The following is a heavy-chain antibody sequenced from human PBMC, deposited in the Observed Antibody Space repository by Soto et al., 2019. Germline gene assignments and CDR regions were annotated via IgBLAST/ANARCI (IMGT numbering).Heavy chain of an antibody. D-gene: IGHD2-21*02. CDR2: ICNSGTT. CDR3: ARSPGGDAKYFQH. Sequence: SETLSLTCTVSGGSIRSYCWTWIRQPPGEGLEWIGCICNSGTTNYNPSLKSRVAISIDTQKNQFSLQLSSVTAADTAVYYCARSPGGDAKYFQHWGQGTLVTVSS. V-gene: IGHV4-59*12. J-gene: IGHJ1*01. CDR1: GGSIRSYC.